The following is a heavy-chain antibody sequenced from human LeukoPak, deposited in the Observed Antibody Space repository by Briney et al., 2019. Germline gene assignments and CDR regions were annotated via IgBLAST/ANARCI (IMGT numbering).Heavy chain of an antibody. D-gene: IGHD6-19*01. CDR1: GFPFYDYP. CDR2: FSWNSGSI. Sequence: GGSLRFSFSASGFPFYDYPMPWVRQAPGKGLGWVQGFSWNSGSIGYADSVKGRFTISRDNAKNSLYLQMNSLRAEDTALYYCAKDSHSSGWYKGFDYWGQGTLVTVSS. J-gene: IGHJ4*02. CDR3: AKDSHSSGWYKGFDY. V-gene: IGHV3-9*01.